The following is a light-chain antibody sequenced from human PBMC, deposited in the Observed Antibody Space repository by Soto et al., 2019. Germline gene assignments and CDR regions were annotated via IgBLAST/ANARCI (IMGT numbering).Light chain of an antibody. CDR2: DAS. CDR3: QQFSSYPVT. J-gene: IGKJ4*01. V-gene: IGKV3-20*01. CDR1: QTVRNNY. Sequence: EFVSIPTPGNLSLSRKKRDPLSCRVSQTVRNNYLAWYQQKPGQAPRLLIYDASSRATGIPDRFSGGGSGTDLTLTISRLEPEDFAVYYCQQFSSYPVTFGEGTKVDIK.